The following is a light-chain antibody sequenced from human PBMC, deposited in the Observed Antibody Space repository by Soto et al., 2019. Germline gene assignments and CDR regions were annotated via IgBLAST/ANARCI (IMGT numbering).Light chain of an antibody. Sequence: DIVMTQSPDSLAVSLGERATINCKSSQSVLYSSNNKNYLAWYQQKAGQPPKLLIYWASTRESGVPDRFSGSGAGTDFTLTISSQQAEDVAVYYCQQYYSTPLTFGGRTKVEIK. CDR2: WAS. J-gene: IGKJ4*01. CDR3: QQYYSTPLT. CDR1: QSVLYSSNNKNY. V-gene: IGKV4-1*01.